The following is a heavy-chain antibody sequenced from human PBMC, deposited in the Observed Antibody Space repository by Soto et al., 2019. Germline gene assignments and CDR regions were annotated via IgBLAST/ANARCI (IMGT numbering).Heavy chain of an antibody. D-gene: IGHD1-26*01. CDR1: GLTFNICD. J-gene: IGHJ3*02. V-gene: IGHV3-30*03. CDR2: ISYDGNNK. Sequence: VQLVESGGGVVQPGRSLRLSCTASGLTFNICDIYWVRQAPGKGLEWVSLISYDGNNKYYADSVKGRFTISRDNSKNTLYLQMDSLRAEDTAVYHCAIIHSGSFGFDIWGQGTMVIFSS. CDR3: AIIHSGSFGFDI.